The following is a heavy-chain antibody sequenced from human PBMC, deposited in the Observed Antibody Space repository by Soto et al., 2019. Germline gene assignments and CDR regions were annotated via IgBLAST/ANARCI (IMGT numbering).Heavy chain of an antibody. CDR1: GFTFSLYS. CDR3: VRARSTDSRPDY. V-gene: IGHV3-21*01. CDR2: ITSSGSYI. Sequence: GGSLRLSCAASGFTFSLYSMIWVRQAPGKGLEWVASITSSGSYIYYEDSLKGRFTISRDNAKNSLFLQLDSLRAEDTAVYFCVRARSTDSRPDYWGQGTLVTVSS. D-gene: IGHD3-22*01. J-gene: IGHJ4*02.